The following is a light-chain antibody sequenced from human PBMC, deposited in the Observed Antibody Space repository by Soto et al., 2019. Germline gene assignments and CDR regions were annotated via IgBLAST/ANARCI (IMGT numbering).Light chain of an antibody. CDR2: EDN. Sequence: NFMLTQPHSVSGSPGKTVTISCTGSSGSIASNYVQWYQQRPGSAPTTVIYEDNQRPSGVPDRFSGSIDSSSNSASLTISGLKTEEEADYYCQSYDSSNVVFGGGTKLTVL. J-gene: IGLJ2*01. V-gene: IGLV6-57*02. CDR3: QSYDSSNVV. CDR1: SGSIASNY.